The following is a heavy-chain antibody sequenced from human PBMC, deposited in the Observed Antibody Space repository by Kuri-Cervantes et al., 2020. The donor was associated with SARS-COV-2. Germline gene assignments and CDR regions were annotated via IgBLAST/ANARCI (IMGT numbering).Heavy chain of an antibody. J-gene: IGHJ4*02. Sequence: SETLSLTCTVSGYSISSGYYWGWIRQPPGKGLEWIGEIYHSGSPNYNPSLKSRVTISVDKSKNQFSLKLSSVTAADTAVYYCARLGGGADWGQGTLVTVSS. CDR3: ARLGGGAD. D-gene: IGHD1-26*01. V-gene: IGHV4-38-2*02. CDR1: GYSISSGYY. CDR2: IYHSGSP.